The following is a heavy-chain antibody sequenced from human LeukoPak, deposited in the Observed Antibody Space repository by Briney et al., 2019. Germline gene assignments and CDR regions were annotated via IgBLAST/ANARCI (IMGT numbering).Heavy chain of an antibody. CDR1: GYTFTGYY. Sequence: ASVTVSCKASGYTFTGYYMHWVRQAPGQGLEWMGWINPNSGGTNYAQKFQGRVTMTRDTSISTAYMELSRLRSDDTAVYYCARGTPSLQWLVLPWDYWGQGTLVTVSS. CDR2: INPNSGGT. V-gene: IGHV1-2*02. CDR3: ARGTPSLQWLVLPWDY. D-gene: IGHD6-19*01. J-gene: IGHJ4*02.